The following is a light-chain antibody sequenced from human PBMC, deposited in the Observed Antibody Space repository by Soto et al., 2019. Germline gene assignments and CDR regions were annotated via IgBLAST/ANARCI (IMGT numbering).Light chain of an antibody. J-gene: IGKJ1*01. Sequence: DIQLTQSPSFLSASVGDRVTITCRASQGISNYLAWYQRKPGKAPKLLIYAASTLQSGVPSRFSGSGSGTEFTLTISSLQPEDVATYYCQKYNSAPRTFGQGTKVEIK. CDR3: QKYNSAPRT. CDR2: AAS. CDR1: QGISNY. V-gene: IGKV1-9*01.